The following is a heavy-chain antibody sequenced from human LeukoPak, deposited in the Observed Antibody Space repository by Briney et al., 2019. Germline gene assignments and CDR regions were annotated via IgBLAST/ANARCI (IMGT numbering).Heavy chain of an antibody. D-gene: IGHD2-15*01. V-gene: IGHV1-69*13. J-gene: IGHJ6*02. Sequence: GASVKVSCKASGGTFSSYAISWVRQAPGQGLEWMGGIIPIFGTANYAQKFQGRVTIAADESTSTAYMELSSLRSEDTAVYYCARDSCSGGSCYPGYYYYGMDAWGQGTTVTVSS. CDR2: IIPIFGTA. CDR1: GGTFSSYA. CDR3: ARDSCSGGSCYPGYYYYGMDA.